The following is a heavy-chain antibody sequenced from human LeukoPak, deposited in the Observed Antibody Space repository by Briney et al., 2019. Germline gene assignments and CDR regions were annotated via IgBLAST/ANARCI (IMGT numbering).Heavy chain of an antibody. D-gene: IGHD3-10*01. Sequence: GGSLRLSCAASGFTFSSFALSWVRQAPAKGLEWVSAISGRGRGGSTNYADSVKGRFTISRDNSKNTLYLQMNSLRAEDTAVYYCAKVGIDGSGPFDHWGQGTLVTVSS. CDR1: GFTFSSFA. J-gene: IGHJ4*02. CDR3: AKVGIDGSGPFDH. CDR2: ISGRGRGGST. V-gene: IGHV3-23*01.